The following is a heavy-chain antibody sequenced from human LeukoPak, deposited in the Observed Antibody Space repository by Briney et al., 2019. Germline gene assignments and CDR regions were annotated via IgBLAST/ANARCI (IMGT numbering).Heavy chain of an antibody. V-gene: IGHV3-9*01. CDR1: GFTFDDYA. Sequence: GGSLGLSCAASGFTFDDYAMHWVRQAPGRGLEWVSGISWNSGSIGYADSVKGRFTISRDNAKNSLYLQMNSLRAEDTALYYCAKDKGIAVAGKYFQHWGQGTLVTVSS. CDR2: ISWNSGSI. CDR3: AKDKGIAVAGKYFQH. D-gene: IGHD6-19*01. J-gene: IGHJ1*01.